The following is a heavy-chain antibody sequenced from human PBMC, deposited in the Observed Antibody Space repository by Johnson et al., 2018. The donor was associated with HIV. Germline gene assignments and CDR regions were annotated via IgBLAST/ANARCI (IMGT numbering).Heavy chain of an antibody. J-gene: IGHJ3*02. D-gene: IGHD3-22*01. CDR2: SRNKANSYTT. V-gene: IGHV3-72*01. CDR1: GFTFSDHY. CDR3: AREVNAFDI. Sequence: VQLVESGGGLVQPGGSLRLSCAASGFTFSDHYMDWVRQAPGKGLEWVGRSRNKANSYTTEYAASEKGRFTISRDDSKNSLYLQMNSLRAEDTAVYYCAREVNAFDIWGQGTMVTVSS.